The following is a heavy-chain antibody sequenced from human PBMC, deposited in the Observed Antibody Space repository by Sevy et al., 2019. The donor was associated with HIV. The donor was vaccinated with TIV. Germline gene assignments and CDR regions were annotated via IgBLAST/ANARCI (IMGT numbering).Heavy chain of an antibody. CDR2: IKYVGSEI. Sequence: GGSLRLSCAASGFNINTYWMNWVRQAPGKGLEWVANIKYVGSEIYYVDAVRGRFTISKDNARNLVYLQMNSLRAEDPDLYYCVRAIVIEGIFWGQGTLVTFSS. J-gene: IGHJ4*02. CDR3: VRAIVIEGIF. CDR1: GFNINTYW. D-gene: IGHD2-2*01. V-gene: IGHV3-7*01.